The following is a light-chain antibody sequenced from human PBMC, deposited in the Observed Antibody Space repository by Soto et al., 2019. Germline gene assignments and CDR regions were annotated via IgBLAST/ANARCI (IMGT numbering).Light chain of an antibody. CDR3: QHYNSYPEA. Sequence: DIQMTQSPATLSGSVGERVTITCRASQTIRSWLAWYQQKPGKAPRLLIYKASTLKSGVPSRFSGSGSGTEFTLTISSLQSDDFATYYCQHYNSYPEAFGQGTKVDIK. J-gene: IGKJ1*01. CDR1: QTIRSW. CDR2: KAS. V-gene: IGKV1-5*03.